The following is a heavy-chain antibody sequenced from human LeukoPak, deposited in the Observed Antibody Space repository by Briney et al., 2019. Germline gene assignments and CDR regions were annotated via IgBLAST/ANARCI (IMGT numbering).Heavy chain of an antibody. V-gene: IGHV3-53*05. D-gene: IGHD2-2*01. CDR3: ARGGPYCSSTSCYSTTDGFDY. Sequence: GGPLRLSCAASGFTVSSNYMSWVRQAPGKGLEWVSVIYSGGSTYYADSVKGRFTISRDNSKNTLYVQMNSLRAVDTAVYYCARGGPYCSSTSCYSTTDGFDYWGQGTLVTVSS. CDR2: IYSGGST. CDR1: GFTVSSNY. J-gene: IGHJ4*02.